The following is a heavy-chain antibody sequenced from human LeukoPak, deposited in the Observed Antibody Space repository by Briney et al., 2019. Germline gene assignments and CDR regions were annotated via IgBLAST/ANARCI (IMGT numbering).Heavy chain of an antibody. J-gene: IGHJ4*02. CDR2: IKSKTDGGTT. CDR3: TTGLWFGERKKYYFDY. D-gene: IGHD3-10*01. V-gene: IGHV3-15*01. CDR1: GFTFSNAW. Sequence: GGSLTLSCAASGFTFSNAWMSWVRDAPGKGGEWVGRIKSKTDGGTTDYAAPVKGRFTISRDDSKNTLYLQMNSLKAEDTAVYYCTTGLWFGERKKYYFDYWGQGTLVTVSS.